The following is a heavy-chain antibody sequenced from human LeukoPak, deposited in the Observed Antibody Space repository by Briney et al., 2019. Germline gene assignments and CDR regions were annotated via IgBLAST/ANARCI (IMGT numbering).Heavy chain of an antibody. J-gene: IGHJ4*02. Sequence: GGSLRLSCAASGFTFSIYWMHWVRQAPGEGLVWVSRISSDESSTNYADSVKGRFTISRDNTKNTLYLQMNSLRAEDTAVYFCAREGGSFLRYFDSWGQGTLVTVSS. D-gene: IGHD1-26*01. CDR1: GFTFSIYW. V-gene: IGHV3-74*01. CDR3: AREGGSFLRYFDS. CDR2: ISSDESST.